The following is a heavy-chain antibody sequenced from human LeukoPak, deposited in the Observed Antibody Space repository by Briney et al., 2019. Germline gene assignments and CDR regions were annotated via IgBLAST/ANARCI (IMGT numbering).Heavy chain of an antibody. Sequence: GASVEVSCKASGYTFTSYDINWVRQATGQGLEWMGWMNPNSGNTGYAQKFQGRVTMTRNTSISTAYMELSSLRSEDTAVYYCARSKRIQLWRWGDYWGQGTLVTVSS. J-gene: IGHJ4*02. CDR2: MNPNSGNT. CDR1: GYTFTSYD. D-gene: IGHD5-18*01. CDR3: ARSKRIQLWRWGDY. V-gene: IGHV1-8*01.